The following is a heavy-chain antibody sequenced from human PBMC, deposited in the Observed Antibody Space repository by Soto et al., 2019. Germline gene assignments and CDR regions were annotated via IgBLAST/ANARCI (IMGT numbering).Heavy chain of an antibody. CDR3: VRTSLVVAAATREDY. D-gene: IGHD2-15*01. Sequence: EVQLVESGGGLVQPGGSLRLSCAASGFTFSSYWMHWVRQAPGKGLVWVSRINSDGSSTSYADSVKGRFTISRDNAKNTLYLQMNSLRAEDTAVYYCVRTSLVVAAATREDYWGQGNPGHRLL. J-gene: IGHJ4*02. V-gene: IGHV3-74*01. CDR2: INSDGSST. CDR1: GFTFSSYW.